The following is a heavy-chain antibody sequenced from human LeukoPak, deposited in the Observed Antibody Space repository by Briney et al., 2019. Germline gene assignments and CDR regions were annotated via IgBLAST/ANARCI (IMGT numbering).Heavy chain of an antibody. D-gene: IGHD3-22*01. CDR3: ARHGSVSSGALV. Sequence: SETLSLTCTVSGGSISSYYWSWIRQPPGKGLEWIGYIFYSGSTNYNPSLKSRVTVSVDTSKNQFSLKLSSVTAADTAVYYCARHGSVSSGALVWGQGTLVTVSS. CDR1: GGSISSYY. V-gene: IGHV4-59*08. CDR2: IFYSGST. J-gene: IGHJ4*02.